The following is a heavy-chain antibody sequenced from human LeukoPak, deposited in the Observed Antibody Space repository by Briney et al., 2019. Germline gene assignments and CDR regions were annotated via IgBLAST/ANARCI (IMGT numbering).Heavy chain of an antibody. V-gene: IGHV4-4*02. Sequence: SETLSLTCAVSGGSISSSNCWSWVRQPPGKGLEWSGEIYHSGSTNYNPSLKSRVTISVDKSKNQFSLKLSSVTAADTAVYYCARAGNIVVVPAAPEIYYYYGMDVWGQGTTVTVSS. CDR3: ARAGNIVVVPAAPEIYYYYGMDV. CDR1: GGSISSSNC. D-gene: IGHD2-2*01. J-gene: IGHJ6*02. CDR2: IYHSGST.